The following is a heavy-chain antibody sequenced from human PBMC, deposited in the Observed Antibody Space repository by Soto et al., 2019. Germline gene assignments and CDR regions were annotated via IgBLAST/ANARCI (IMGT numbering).Heavy chain of an antibody. CDR2: IYYSGST. CDR1: GGSVSSGSYY. CDR3: ARDKTYSNYYYGMDV. V-gene: IGHV4-61*01. J-gene: IGHJ6*02. Sequence: QVKLQESGPGLVKPSETLSLTCTVSGGSVSSGSYYWSWIRQPPGKGLEWIGYIYYSGSTNYNPSLKSRVTISVDTSKNQFSLKLSSVTAADTAVYYCARDKTYSNYYYGMDVWGQGTTVTVSS. D-gene: IGHD4-4*01.